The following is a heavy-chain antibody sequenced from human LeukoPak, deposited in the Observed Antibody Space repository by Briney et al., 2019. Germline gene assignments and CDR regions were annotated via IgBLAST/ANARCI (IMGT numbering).Heavy chain of an antibody. Sequence: GSSVKVSCKASGGTFSSYAISWVRQAPGQGLEWMGGIIPIFGTANYAQKFQGRVTITKDTSASTAYMELSSLRSEDTAVYYCAREFLRATKRYWYFDLWGRGTPVTVSS. CDR3: AREFLRATKRYWYFDL. CDR2: IIPIFGTA. D-gene: IGHD2/OR15-2a*01. J-gene: IGHJ2*01. V-gene: IGHV1-69*05. CDR1: GGTFSSYA.